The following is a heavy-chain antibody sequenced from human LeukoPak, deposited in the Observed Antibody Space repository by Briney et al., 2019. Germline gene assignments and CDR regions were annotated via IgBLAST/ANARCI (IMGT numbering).Heavy chain of an antibody. J-gene: IGHJ4*02. V-gene: IGHV3-48*03. D-gene: IGHD5-18*01. CDR2: ISSGGDSK. Sequence: QPGGSLRLSCAASGFTFSDYEMNWVRQAPGKGLEWVAYISSGGDSKFYGDSVKGRFTISRDNAKNSLYLQMNSLRAEDTAVYYCAREVQLWSEYYFDYWGQGTLVTVSS. CDR1: GFTFSDYE. CDR3: AREVQLWSEYYFDY.